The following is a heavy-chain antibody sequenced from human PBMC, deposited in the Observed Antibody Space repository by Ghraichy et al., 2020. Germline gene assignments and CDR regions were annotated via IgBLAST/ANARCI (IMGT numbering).Heavy chain of an antibody. Sequence: GSLRLSCAASRFSFSAYGMHWVRQAPGKGLEWVAVIWYDGSKQYYADSVKGRFTISRDDSKNTLYLQMNSLRVEDTAVYFCARDRGAAEQLVPYYYGMDVWGQGTTVTVSS. CDR1: RFSFSAYG. J-gene: IGHJ6*02. D-gene: IGHD6-6*01. CDR3: ARDRGAAEQLVPYYYGMDV. CDR2: IWYDGSKQ. V-gene: IGHV3-33*01.